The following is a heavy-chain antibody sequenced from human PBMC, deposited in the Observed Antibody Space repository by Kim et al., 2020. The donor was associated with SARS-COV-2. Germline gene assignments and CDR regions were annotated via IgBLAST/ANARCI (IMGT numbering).Heavy chain of an antibody. CDR2: ISYDGSNK. D-gene: IGHD6-19*01. V-gene: IGHV3-30*18. J-gene: IGHJ6*02. CDR3: AKDSSGPVSSGWYYYYYGMDV. Sequence: GRSLRLSCAASGFTFSSYGMHWVRQAPGKGLEWVAVISYDGSNKYYADSVKGRFNISRDNSKNTLYLQMNSLRAEDTAVYYCAKDSSGPVSSGWYYYYYGMDVWGQGTTVTVSS. CDR1: GFTFSSYG.